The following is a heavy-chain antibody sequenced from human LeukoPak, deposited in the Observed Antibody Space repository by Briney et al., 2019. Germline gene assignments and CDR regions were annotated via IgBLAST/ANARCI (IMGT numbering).Heavy chain of an antibody. J-gene: IGHJ5*02. D-gene: IGHD3-10*01. CDR2: IYHTGRT. Sequence: PSETLPLTCTVSGGSVSNNCSSYFWNWMRQPPGKALECIGYIYHTGRTKYNLSLEIRVAMSVDTFKNQFSLKLRSVTAADTAVCDCAGSMINFYVSGTWGRGTLVTVSS. V-gene: IGHV4-61*01. CDR1: GGSVSNNCSSYF. CDR3: AGSMINFYVSGT.